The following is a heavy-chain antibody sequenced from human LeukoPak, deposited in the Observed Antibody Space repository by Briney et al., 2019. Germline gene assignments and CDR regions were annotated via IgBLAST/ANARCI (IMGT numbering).Heavy chain of an antibody. CDR3: AREGGTVTTPYFDY. CDR1: GGSISSYL. CDR2: IYNSGST. Sequence: SETLSLTCTVSGGSISSYLWSWLRQPPGKGLEWIGYIYNSGSTYYNPSLKSRVTISVDTSKNQFSLKLSSVTAADTAVYYCAREGGTVTTPYFDYWGQGTLVTVSS. J-gene: IGHJ4*02. V-gene: IGHV4-59*06. D-gene: IGHD4-17*01.